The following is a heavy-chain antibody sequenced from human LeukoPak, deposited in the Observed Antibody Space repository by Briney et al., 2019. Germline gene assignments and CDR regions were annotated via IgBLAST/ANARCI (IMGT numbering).Heavy chain of an antibody. Sequence: SETLSLTCTVSGYSISSGYYWGWIRQPPGKGLEWIGSIYYSGSTYYNPSLKSRVTISVDTSKNQFSLKLSSVTAADTAVYYCARHGIDWKAARYAFDIWGQGTMVTVSS. V-gene: IGHV4-38-2*02. CDR1: GYSISSGYY. CDR3: ARHGIDWKAARYAFDI. D-gene: IGHD1-1*01. CDR2: IYYSGST. J-gene: IGHJ3*02.